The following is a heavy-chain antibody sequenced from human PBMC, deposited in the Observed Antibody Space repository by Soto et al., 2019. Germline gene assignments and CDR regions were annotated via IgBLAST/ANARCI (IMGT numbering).Heavy chain of an antibody. J-gene: IGHJ4*02. D-gene: IGHD3-22*01. Sequence: PRLSCVASGFNFDDSAMNWVRQVPGKGLECVSGITWNSGHILYADSVKGRFTISRDNAKKSLYLELNSLRPEDTALYYCAKGRSSMIVVVMDYWGQGTPVTVYS. CDR2: ITWNSGHI. CDR1: GFNFDDSA. CDR3: AKGRSSMIVVVMDY. V-gene: IGHV3-9*01.